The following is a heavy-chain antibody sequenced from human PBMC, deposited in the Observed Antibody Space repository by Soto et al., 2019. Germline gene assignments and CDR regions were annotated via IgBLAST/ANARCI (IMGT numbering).Heavy chain of an antibody. Sequence: SETLSLTCTVSGGSISSGGYYWSWIRQHPGKGLEWIGYIYYSGSTYYNPSLKSRVTISVDTSKNQFSLKLSSVTAADTAVYYCARVPTYYQDSIGYQPFHPWGQGTLVTVS. J-gene: IGHJ5*02. CDR3: ARVPTYYQDSIGYQPFHP. CDR1: GGSISSGGYY. CDR2: IYYSGST. D-gene: IGHD3-22*01. V-gene: IGHV4-31*03.